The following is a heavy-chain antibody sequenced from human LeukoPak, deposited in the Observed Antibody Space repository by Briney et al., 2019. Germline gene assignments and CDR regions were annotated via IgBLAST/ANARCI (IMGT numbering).Heavy chain of an antibody. CDR1: GYTFTGYY. CDR2: INPNSGGT. CDR3: ARVYYYASGSPRLDY. J-gene: IGHJ4*02. Sequence: GASVKVSCKASGYTFTGYYIHWVRQAPGQGLEWMGWINPNSGGTNYAQKFQGRVTMTRDTSISTAYMELSRLRSDDTAVFYCARVYYYASGSPRLDYWGQGTLVTVSS. V-gene: IGHV1-2*02. D-gene: IGHD3-10*01.